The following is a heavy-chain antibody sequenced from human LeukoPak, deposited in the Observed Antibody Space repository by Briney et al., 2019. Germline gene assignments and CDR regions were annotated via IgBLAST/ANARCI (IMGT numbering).Heavy chain of an antibody. CDR2: ISGSGGST. CDR1: GFTFDNYA. V-gene: IGHV3-23*01. CDR3: AKDDYFDY. J-gene: IGHJ4*02. Sequence: GGSLRLSCPVSGFTFDNYAMSWVRQAPGKGLEWVSAISGSGGSTYYADSVKGRFTISRDNSKNTLYLQMNSLRAEDTAVYYCAKDDYFDYWGQGTLVTVSS.